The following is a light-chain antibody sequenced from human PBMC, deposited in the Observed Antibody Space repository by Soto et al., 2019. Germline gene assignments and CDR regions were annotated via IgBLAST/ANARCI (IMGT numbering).Light chain of an antibody. J-gene: IGKJ1*01. Sequence: EVVMTHSPATLSVSPGERATLSCRASQSVSKNLAWYQQKPGQAPRLLIFGASTRATGIPARFSGSGSGTEFTLTISSLQSEDFAIYYCQQYNNWPPLTFGQGTKVDIK. CDR1: QSVSKN. V-gene: IGKV3-15*01. CDR2: GAS. CDR3: QQYNNWPPLT.